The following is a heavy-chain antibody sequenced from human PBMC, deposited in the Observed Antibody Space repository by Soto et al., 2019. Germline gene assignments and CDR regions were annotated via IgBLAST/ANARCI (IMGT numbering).Heavy chain of an antibody. J-gene: IGHJ6*03. CDR1: GFTFSNAW. Sequence: EVQLVESGGGLVKPGGSLRLSCAASGFTFSNAWMSWVRRAPGKGLEWVGRIKSKTDGGTTDYAAPVKGRFTISRDDSKNTLYLQMNSLKTEDTAVYYCTTGSYCSGGSCCYYYYYMDVWGKGTTVTVSS. CDR2: IKSKTDGGTT. CDR3: TTGSYCSGGSCCYYYYYMDV. V-gene: IGHV3-15*01. D-gene: IGHD2-15*01.